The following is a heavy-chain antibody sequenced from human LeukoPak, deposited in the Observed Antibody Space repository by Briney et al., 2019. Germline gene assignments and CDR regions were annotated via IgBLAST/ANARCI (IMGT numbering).Heavy chain of an antibody. Sequence: GESLKISCKGSGYSFTSYWIGWVRQLPGKGLEWMGIIYAGDSDTRYSPSFQGQVTISVDKSISTAYLQWSSLQASDTAMYYCARAIGTSQFYFYYGMDVWGQGTTVAVSS. CDR1: GYSFTSYW. J-gene: IGHJ6*02. D-gene: IGHD2-2*01. CDR3: ARAIGTSQFYFYYGMDV. CDR2: IYAGDSDT. V-gene: IGHV5-51*01.